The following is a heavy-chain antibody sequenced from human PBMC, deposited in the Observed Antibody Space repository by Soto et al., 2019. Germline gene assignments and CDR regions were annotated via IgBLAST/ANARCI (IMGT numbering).Heavy chain of an antibody. CDR2: IGTDNGNT. CDR1: GYTFNNYG. CDR3: ARCYCSVGSCYTCWHFDL. D-gene: IGHD2-15*01. Sequence: QVQLVQSGAEVKKPGASVKVSCKASGYTFNNYGISWVRQAPGQGLEWMGWIGTDNGNTDHAQNFQGRVTMTTDTSTNTAYMELRCLRSDDTALYYCARCYCSVGSCYTCWHFDLWGRGTLVTVSS. V-gene: IGHV1-18*01. J-gene: IGHJ2*01.